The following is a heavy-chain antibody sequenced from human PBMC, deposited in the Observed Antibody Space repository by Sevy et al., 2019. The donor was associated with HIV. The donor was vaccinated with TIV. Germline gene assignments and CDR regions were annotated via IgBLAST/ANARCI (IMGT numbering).Heavy chain of an antibody. J-gene: IGHJ4*02. Sequence: GASLKISCAASGFTFGSYWMTWVRQAPGKGLEWVANIKEDGSGRFYVDSVRGRFTVSRDNAKKTLYLQMNNLRGEDTALYYCARLYSSSSGSGLDNWGQGALVTVSS. CDR1: GFTFGSYW. V-gene: IGHV3-7*01. D-gene: IGHD6-6*01. CDR3: ARLYSSSSGSGLDN. CDR2: IKEDGSGR.